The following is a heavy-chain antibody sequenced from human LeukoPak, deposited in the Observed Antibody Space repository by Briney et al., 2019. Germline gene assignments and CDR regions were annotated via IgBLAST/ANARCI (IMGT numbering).Heavy chain of an antibody. J-gene: IGHJ4*02. D-gene: IGHD3-10*01. CDR2: IYYSGST. CDR3: ARRKFGEYPFDY. V-gene: IGHV4-59*08. CDR1: GGSISSYY. Sequence: ASETLSLTCTVSGGSISSYYWSWIRQPPGKGLEWIGYIYYSGSTNYNPSLKSRVTISVDTSKNHFSLKLSSVTAADTAVYYCARRKFGEYPFDYWGQGTLVTVSS.